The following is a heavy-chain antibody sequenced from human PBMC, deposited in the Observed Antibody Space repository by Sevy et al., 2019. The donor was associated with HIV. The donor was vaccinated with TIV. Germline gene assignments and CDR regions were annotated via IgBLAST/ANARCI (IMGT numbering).Heavy chain of an antibody. V-gene: IGHV3-15*01. CDR3: TATQYDGGWSGDEGGNGMDV. CDR1: GFTFSNAW. D-gene: IGHD3-3*01. J-gene: IGHJ6*02. CDR2: IKSKTDGGTT. Sequence: GGSLRLSCAASGFTFSNAWMSWVRQAPGKGLEWVGRIKSKTDGGTTDYAAPVKGRFTISRDDSKNTLYLKMNSLKTEDTAVYYWTATQYDGGWSGDEGGNGMDVWGQRTTLTVSS.